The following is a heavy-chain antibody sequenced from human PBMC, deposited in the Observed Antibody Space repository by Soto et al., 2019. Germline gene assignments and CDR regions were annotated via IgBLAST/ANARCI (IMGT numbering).Heavy chain of an antibody. CDR1: GGTFSSYA. CDR2: IIPIFGTA. J-gene: IGHJ6*02. D-gene: IGHD2-2*03. CDR3: ARDTVLDIVDRYGYYYGMDV. V-gene: IGHV1-69*13. Sequence: EASVKVSCKASGGTFSSYAISWVRQAPGQGLEWMGGIIPIFGTANYAQKFQGRVTITADESTSTAYMELSSLRSEDTAVYYCARDTVLDIVDRYGYYYGMDVWGQGTTVTVSS.